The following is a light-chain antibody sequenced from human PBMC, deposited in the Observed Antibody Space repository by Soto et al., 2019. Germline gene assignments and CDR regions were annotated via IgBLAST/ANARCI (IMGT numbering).Light chain of an antibody. V-gene: IGKV1-27*01. CDR2: AAS. J-gene: IGKJ1*01. Sequence: DIQMTQSPSSLSASVGDRVTITCRASQGISNYLAWYQQKPGKVPKLLIYAASTLQSGVPSRFSGSGSGTYFTHTISSPQPEDVATYYCQKYNSAPWTFGQGTKVEIK. CDR1: QGISNY. CDR3: QKYNSAPWT.